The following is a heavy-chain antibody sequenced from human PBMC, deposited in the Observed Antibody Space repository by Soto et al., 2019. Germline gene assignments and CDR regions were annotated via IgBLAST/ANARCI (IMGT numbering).Heavy chain of an antibody. V-gene: IGHV4-34*01. Sequence: SVTSAPCPETSSDSSWEWFRRPTGNGLEWIGEINHSGSTNNSPSLKCRVTLSVDASKNHFSLKLSSATAADTALDYCPRAWAGPTNWNWFGHCGKGYLVAVPS. CDR2: INHSGST. CDR3: PRAWAGPTNWNWFGH. D-gene: IGHD1-26*01. J-gene: IGHJ5*02. CDR1: PETSSDSS.